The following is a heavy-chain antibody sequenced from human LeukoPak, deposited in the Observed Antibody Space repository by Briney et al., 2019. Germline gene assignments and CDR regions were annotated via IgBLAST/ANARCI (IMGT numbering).Heavy chain of an antibody. CDR2: INHSGST. CDR1: GGSFSGYY. Sequence: SETLSLTCAVYGGSFSGYYWTWIRQPPGKGLEWIGEINHSGSTNYNPSFKSRVTISVDTSKNQFSLKLSSVTAADTAVYYCARGPNSYCSSTSCYLAWFDPWGQGTLVTVSS. J-gene: IGHJ5*02. V-gene: IGHV4-34*01. D-gene: IGHD2-2*01. CDR3: ARGPNSYCSSTSCYLAWFDP.